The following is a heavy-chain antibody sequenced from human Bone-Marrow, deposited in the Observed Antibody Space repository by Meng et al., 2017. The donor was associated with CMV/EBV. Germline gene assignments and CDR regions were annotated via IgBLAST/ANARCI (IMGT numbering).Heavy chain of an antibody. J-gene: IGHJ4*02. CDR1: GYSFTSYW. CDR3: ARIRRPRIEVGDWGY. Sequence: KVSCKGSGYSFTSYWIGWVRQMPGKGLEWMGIIYPGDSDTRYSPSFQGQVTISADKSISTAYLQWSSLKASDTAMYYCARIRRPRIEVGDWGYWGQGTRVTVSS. D-gene: IGHD2-21*01. CDR2: IYPGDSDT. V-gene: IGHV5-51*01.